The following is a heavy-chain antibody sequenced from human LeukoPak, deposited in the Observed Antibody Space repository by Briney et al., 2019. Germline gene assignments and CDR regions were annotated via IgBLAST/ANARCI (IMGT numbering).Heavy chain of an antibody. Sequence: ASVKLSCKASGYTFSSYGISWGRHAPGQGLEWMGWISAYNGNTTYAQKIHGRVTMTTDTSTSTAYMELRSLRSDHTAVYYCARDPQYDDILTGYYNSAFDYWGQGTLVTVSS. CDR3: ARDPQYDDILTGYYNSAFDY. CDR2: ISAYNGNT. D-gene: IGHD3-9*01. V-gene: IGHV1-18*01. CDR1: GYTFSSYG. J-gene: IGHJ4*02.